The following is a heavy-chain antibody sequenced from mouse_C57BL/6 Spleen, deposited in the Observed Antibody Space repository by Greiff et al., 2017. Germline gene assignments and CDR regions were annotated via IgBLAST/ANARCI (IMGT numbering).Heavy chain of an antibody. J-gene: IGHJ2*01. V-gene: IGHV7-3*01. CDR3: ARYRVGRQDYFDY. D-gene: IGHD4-1*01. Sequence: DVKLVESGGGLVQPGGSLSLSCAASGFTFTDYYMSWVRQPPGKALEWLGFIRNKANGYTTEYSASVKGRFTISRDNSQSILYLQMNALRAEDSATYYCARYRVGRQDYFDYWGQGTTLTVSS. CDR2: IRNKANGYTT. CDR1: GFTFTDYY.